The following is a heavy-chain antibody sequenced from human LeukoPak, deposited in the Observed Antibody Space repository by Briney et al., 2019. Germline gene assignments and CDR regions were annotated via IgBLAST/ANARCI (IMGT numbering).Heavy chain of an antibody. CDR2: ISSSSSYI. J-gene: IGHJ4*02. CDR3: ASSPYDGSGYLIY. V-gene: IGHV3-21*01. CDR1: GFTFSRYS. Sequence: GGSLRLSCAASGFTFSRYSMNWVRQAPGKGLEWVSSISSSSSYIYYADSVKGRFTISRDNAKNSLYLQMNSLRAEDTAVYYCASSPYDGSGYLIYWGQGTLVTVSS. D-gene: IGHD3-22*01.